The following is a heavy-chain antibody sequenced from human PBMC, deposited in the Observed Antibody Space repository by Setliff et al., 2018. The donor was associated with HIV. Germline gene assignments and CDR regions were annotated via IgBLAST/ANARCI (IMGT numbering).Heavy chain of an antibody. J-gene: IGHJ5*02. CDR1: GFTFSDYY. CDR3: AKDFGSGSYYPSLFDP. D-gene: IGHD3-10*01. CDR2: IYSGGST. V-gene: IGHV3-66*02. Sequence: QPGGSLRLSCAASGFTFSDYYMSWVRQAPGKGLEWVSVIYSGGSTYYADSVKGRFTISRDNSKNTLYLQMNSLRAEDTAVYYCAKDFGSGSYYPSLFDPWGQGTLVTVSS.